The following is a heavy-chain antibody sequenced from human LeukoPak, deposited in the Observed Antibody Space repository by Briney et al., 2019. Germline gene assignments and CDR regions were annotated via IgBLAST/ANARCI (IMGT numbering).Heavy chain of an antibody. Sequence: QPGGSLRLSCAASGFTFSSYAMHWVRQAPGKGLEWVAVISYDGSNKYYADSVKGRFTISRDNAKNSLYLQMNSLRAEDTAVYYCARDSGYCSGGSCKGPRGYDYWGQGTLVTVSS. J-gene: IGHJ4*02. CDR1: GFTFSSYA. CDR2: ISYDGSNK. V-gene: IGHV3-30*04. D-gene: IGHD2-15*01. CDR3: ARDSGYCSGGSCKGPRGYDY.